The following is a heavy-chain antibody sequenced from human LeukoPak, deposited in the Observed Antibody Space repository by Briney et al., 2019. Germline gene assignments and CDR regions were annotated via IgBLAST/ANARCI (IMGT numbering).Heavy chain of an antibody. CDR1: GGSISSYY. Sequence: SETLSLTCTVSGGSISSYYWSWIRQPPGKGLEWIGFIYYSGNTNYNPSLKSRVTVSVDTSKNQFSLKLSSVTAADTAVYRCVRHIGGSGSHDAFDIWGQGTMVTVSS. CDR2: IYYSGNT. D-gene: IGHD3-10*01. J-gene: IGHJ3*02. CDR3: VRHIGGSGSHDAFDI. V-gene: IGHV4-59*08.